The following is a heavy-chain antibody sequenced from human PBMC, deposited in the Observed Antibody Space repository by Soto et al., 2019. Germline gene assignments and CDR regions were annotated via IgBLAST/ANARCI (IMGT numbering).Heavy chain of an antibody. J-gene: IGHJ6*02. CDR2: IIPIFGNT. Sequence: QVQLVQSGVEVKKPGSSVKVSCNASGGTLNSYAIDWVRQAPGQGLEWMGGIIPIFGNTYYAQRLQGRVKLTADESTRTAYMELSTLTSEDTAVYYCARGTVTGSEYNFYYYGMDVWGQGTTVIVSS. D-gene: IGHD1-1*01. CDR3: ARGTVTGSEYNFYYYGMDV. CDR1: GGTLNSYA. V-gene: IGHV1-69*12.